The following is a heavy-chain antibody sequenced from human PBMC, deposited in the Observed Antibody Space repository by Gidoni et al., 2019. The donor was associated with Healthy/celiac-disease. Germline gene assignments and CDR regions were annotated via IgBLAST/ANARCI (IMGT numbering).Heavy chain of an antibody. D-gene: IGHD3-22*01. CDR2: ISYDGSNK. J-gene: IGHJ5*02. CDR1: GFTFSSYG. Sequence: QVQLVESGGGVVQPGRSLRLSCAASGFTFSSYGMHWVRQAPGKGLEWVAVISYDGSNKYYADSVKGRFTISRDNSKNTLYLQMNSLRAEDTAVYYCAKTPVSDSSGYYHPWGQGTLVTVSS. CDR3: AKTPVSDSSGYYHP. V-gene: IGHV3-30*18.